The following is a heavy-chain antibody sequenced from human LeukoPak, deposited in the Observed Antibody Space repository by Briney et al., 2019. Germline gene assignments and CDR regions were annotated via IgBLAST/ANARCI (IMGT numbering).Heavy chain of an antibody. CDR1: GFTFSSYN. V-gene: IGHV3-21*01. CDR3: ARDWVPGIAPANWFDP. Sequence: GGSLRLSCAASGFTFSSYNMNWVRQAPGKGLEWVSSITSGSSYIYYADSVKGRFTISRDNAKNSLYLQMNSLRAEDTAVYYCARDWVPGIAPANWFDPWGQGTLVTVSS. J-gene: IGHJ5*02. CDR2: ITSGSSYI. D-gene: IGHD6-13*01.